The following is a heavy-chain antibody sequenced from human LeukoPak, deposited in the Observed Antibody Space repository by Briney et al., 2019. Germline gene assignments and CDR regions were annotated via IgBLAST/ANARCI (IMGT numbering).Heavy chain of an antibody. Sequence: GGSLRLSCAASGFTFGSFAMSWVRPAPGRGLEWGSAISGSGGSTYYADFVKGRFTISRDNSKNTLYLQMNSLRAEDTAVYYCAKDFPDSAPGYWGQGTLVTVSS. D-gene: IGHD1-14*01. CDR3: AKDFPDSAPGY. CDR2: ISGSGGST. CDR1: GFTFGSFA. V-gene: IGHV3-23*01. J-gene: IGHJ4*02.